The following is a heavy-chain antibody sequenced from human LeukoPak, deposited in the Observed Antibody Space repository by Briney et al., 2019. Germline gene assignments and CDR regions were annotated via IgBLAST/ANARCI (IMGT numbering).Heavy chain of an antibody. CDR2: IKVSGDWT. Sequence: ASVKVSCKTSGYIVNNHYIHWLRQAPGQRLEWMGIIKVSGDWTTFTQKFQGRVAMTRDMSTSTVYMELSSLRSEDTAVYYCMREPPASYYFDHWGQGTLVTVSS. CDR3: MREPPASYYFDH. D-gene: IGHD2-2*01. CDR1: GYIVNNHY. V-gene: IGHV1-46*02. J-gene: IGHJ4*02.